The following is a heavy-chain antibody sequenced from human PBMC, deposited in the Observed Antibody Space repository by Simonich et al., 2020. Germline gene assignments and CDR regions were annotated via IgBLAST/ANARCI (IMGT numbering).Heavy chain of an antibody. J-gene: IGHJ3*02. V-gene: IGHV3-23*01. CDR1: GFTFSSYA. D-gene: IGHD3-22*01. Sequence: GGGLVQPGGSLRLSCAASGFTFSSYAMSWVRQAPGRGLEWVSALSGSGGSTYYADSVKGGFTISRDNSKNTRYLQMNSRRAEDTAVYYCATDLGERITMIVVVIDAFDIWGQGKMVTVSS. CDR3: ATDLGERITMIVVVIDAFDI. CDR2: LSGSGGST.